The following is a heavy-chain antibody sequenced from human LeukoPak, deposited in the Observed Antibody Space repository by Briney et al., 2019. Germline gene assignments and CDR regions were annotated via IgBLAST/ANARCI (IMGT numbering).Heavy chain of an antibody. Sequence: TSETLSLTCNVSGGSISSSYWSWIRQPAGKGLEWIGRIYASGSSNYNPSLKRRVTMSVDTSKNQFSLNLSSVTAADTAVYYCAREGGSSRSLENWGQGTLVTVSS. V-gene: IGHV4-4*07. CDR3: AREGGSSRSLEN. D-gene: IGHD1-26*01. CDR1: GGSISSSY. J-gene: IGHJ4*02. CDR2: IYASGSS.